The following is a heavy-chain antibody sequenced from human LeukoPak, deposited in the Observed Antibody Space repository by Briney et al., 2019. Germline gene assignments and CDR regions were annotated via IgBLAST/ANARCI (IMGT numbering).Heavy chain of an antibody. Sequence: GESLKISCKGSGYSFTSYWIGWVRQMPGKGLEWMGIIYPGDSDTRYSPSFQGQVTISTDKSISTAYLQWSSLKASDTAMYYCARLGPRSGELGALDYWGQGTLVTVSS. J-gene: IGHJ4*02. D-gene: IGHD1-26*01. CDR2: IYPGDSDT. CDR1: GYSFTSYW. V-gene: IGHV5-51*01. CDR3: ARLGPRSGELGALDY.